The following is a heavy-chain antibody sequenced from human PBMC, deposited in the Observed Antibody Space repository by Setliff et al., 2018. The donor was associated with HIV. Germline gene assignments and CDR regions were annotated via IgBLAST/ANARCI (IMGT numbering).Heavy chain of an antibody. Sequence: PSETLSLTCAFYGESMSGYFWTWIRQSPGPXXXXLGEIAHSGGTNYKSSLKSRLTISVDPSRNQFSLRLTSLTVADTAVYYCVRGRDFFVLTLLYTTGXXXXVWGPGTLVTVSS. J-gene: IGHJ3*01. D-gene: IGHD2-21*02. CDR2: IAHSGGT. CDR1: GESMSGYF. CDR3: VRGRDFFVLTLLYTTGXXXXV. V-gene: IGHV4-34*01.